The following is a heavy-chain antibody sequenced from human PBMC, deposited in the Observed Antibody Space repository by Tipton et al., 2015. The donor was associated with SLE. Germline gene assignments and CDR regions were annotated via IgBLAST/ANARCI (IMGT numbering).Heavy chain of an antibody. V-gene: IGHV5-51*03. J-gene: IGHJ4*02. CDR3: ARGEQRRIFDY. CDR2: VYPADSDA. Sequence: QLVQSGAEVKKPGESLKISCKTSGYRFTSSWIGWVRQMPGKGLEWIGIVYPADSDARYSPSFEGQVTISADKSLNTAYLQWSSLKASDTAMYYCARGEQRRIFDYWGQGTLVTVSS. D-gene: IGHD1-26*01. CDR1: GYRFTSSW.